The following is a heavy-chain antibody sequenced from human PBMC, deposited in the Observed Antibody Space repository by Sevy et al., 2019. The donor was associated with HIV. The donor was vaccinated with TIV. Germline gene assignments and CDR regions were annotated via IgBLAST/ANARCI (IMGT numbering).Heavy chain of an antibody. J-gene: IGHJ4*02. CDR1: GYTFSSYG. CDR2: ISAYDGKT. V-gene: IGHV1-18*01. D-gene: IGHD1-26*01. Sequence: ASVKVSCKTSGYTFSSYGITWMRQAPGQGLEWLGWISAYDGKTKYAQKFQDRVTMTTRTSARTAYMELRGLISDDTATYYCARDGRIGTYLFDLWGQGTLVTVSS. CDR3: ARDGRIGTYLFDL.